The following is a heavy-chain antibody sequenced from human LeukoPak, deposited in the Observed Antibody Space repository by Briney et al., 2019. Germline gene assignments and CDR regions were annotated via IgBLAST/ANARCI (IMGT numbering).Heavy chain of an antibody. J-gene: IGHJ3*02. CDR3: AKDLHSSGYYTDAFDI. CDR1: GFTFSSYA. D-gene: IGHD3-22*01. V-gene: IGHV3-23*01. Sequence: GGSLRLSCAASGFTFSSYAMSWVRQAAGKWLGWVLAISGSGGSTYYADTVKGRFTISRHNSKNTLYLQMYSLRAEDTAVYYCAKDLHSSGYYTDAFDIWGQGTMVTVSS. CDR2: ISGSGGST.